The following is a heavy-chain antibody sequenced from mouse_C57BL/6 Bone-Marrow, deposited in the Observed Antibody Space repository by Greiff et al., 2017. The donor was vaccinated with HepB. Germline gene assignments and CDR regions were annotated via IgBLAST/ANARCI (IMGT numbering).Heavy chain of an antibody. V-gene: IGHV1-66*01. Sequence: VQLQQSGPELVQPGASVKISCKASGYSFTSYYIHWVKQRPGQGLEWIGWIYPGSGTTKYNEKFKGKATLKAGTSSSTAYMQLSSLTAEDSAVYYCAREKRLLPFDYWGQGTLVTVSA. J-gene: IGHJ3*01. CDR3: AREKRLLPFDY. CDR2: IYPGSGTT. D-gene: IGHD1-1*01. CDR1: GYSFTSYY.